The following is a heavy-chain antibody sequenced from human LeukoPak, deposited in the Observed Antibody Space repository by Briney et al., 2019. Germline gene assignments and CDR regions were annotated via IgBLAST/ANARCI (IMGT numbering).Heavy chain of an antibody. D-gene: IGHD5-18*01. Sequence: PGGSLGLSCTASGFTFSSYSLNWVRQAPGKGLXXXSYLSSGXXXXXXXXXXXXXXTIXXXNAKNSLYLQMNSLRAEDTAVYYCARATQLWFVDFWGQGTLVTVSS. V-gene: IGHV3-48*01. CDR2: LSSGXXXX. CDR1: GFTFSSYS. J-gene: IGHJ4*02. CDR3: ARATQLWFVDF.